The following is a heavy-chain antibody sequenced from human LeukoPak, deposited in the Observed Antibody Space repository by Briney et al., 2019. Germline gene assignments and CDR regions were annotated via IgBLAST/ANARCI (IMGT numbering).Heavy chain of an antibody. CDR3: ARVPRYYYDSEDY. J-gene: IGHJ4*02. CDR2: INHSGST. Sequence: PSETLSLTCAVYGGSFSGYYWSWIRQPPGKGLEWIGEINHSGSTNYNPSLKSRVTISVDTSKNQFSLKLSSVTAADTAVYYCARVPRYYYDSEDYWGQGTLVTVSP. CDR1: GGSFSGYY. V-gene: IGHV4-34*01. D-gene: IGHD3-22*01.